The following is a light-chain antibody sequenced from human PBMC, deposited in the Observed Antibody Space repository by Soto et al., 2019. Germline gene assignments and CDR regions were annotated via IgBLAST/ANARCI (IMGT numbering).Light chain of an antibody. CDR1: QSVSSY. J-gene: IGKJ3*01. V-gene: IGKV3-11*01. CDR3: QQRSNWLFT. CDR2: DAS. Sequence: EIVLTQSPATLSLPPGERATLSCRASQSVSSYLAWYQQKPGQPPRLLIYDASNRATGIPARFSGSGSGTDFTLTIGSLEPEDFAVYYCQQRSNWLFTFGPGTKVDIK.